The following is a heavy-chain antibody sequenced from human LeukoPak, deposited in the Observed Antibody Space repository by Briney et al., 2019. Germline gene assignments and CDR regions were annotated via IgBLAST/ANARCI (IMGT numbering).Heavy chain of an antibody. CDR2: IIPIFGTA. CDR3: RYCSSASCYNDAFDI. V-gene: IGHV1-69*13. CDR1: GGTFSSYA. J-gene: IGHJ3*02. D-gene: IGHD2-2*02. Sequence: GASVKVSCKASGGTFSSYAISWVRQAPGQGLEWMGGIIPIFGTANYAQKFQGRVTITADESTSTAYMELSSLRSEDTAVYYCRYCSSASCYNDAFDIWGQGTMVTVSS.